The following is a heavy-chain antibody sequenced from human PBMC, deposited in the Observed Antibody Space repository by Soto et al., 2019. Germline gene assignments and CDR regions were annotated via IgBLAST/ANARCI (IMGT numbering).Heavy chain of an antibody. CDR2: VYFSGST. CDR3: TLDPDIGHSGYSQSNA. V-gene: IGHV4-59*01. CDR1: GGSISSYY. J-gene: IGHJ6*02. Sequence: SETRSLTCTISGGSISSYYWSWIRQTPGKGLEWIGYVYFSGSTNYNPSLKSRVLISIDTSRNQFSLKLNSVTAADTAVYYCTLDPDIGHSGYSQSNAWRQEKTVRVCS. D-gene: IGHD5-12*01.